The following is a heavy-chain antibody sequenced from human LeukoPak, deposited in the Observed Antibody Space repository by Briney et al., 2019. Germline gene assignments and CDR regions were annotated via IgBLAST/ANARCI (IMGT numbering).Heavy chain of an antibody. D-gene: IGHD6-6*01. V-gene: IGHV4-4*07. CDR1: GGSISSYY. J-gene: IGHJ6*03. CDR3: ARRGSVAARPGYYYYMDV. Sequence: SETLSLTCTVSGGSISSYYWSWIRQPAGKGLEWIERIYTSGSTNYNPSLKSRVTMSVDTSKNQFSLKLSSVTAADTAVYYCARRGSVAARPGYYYYMDVWGKGTTVTVSS. CDR2: IYTSGST.